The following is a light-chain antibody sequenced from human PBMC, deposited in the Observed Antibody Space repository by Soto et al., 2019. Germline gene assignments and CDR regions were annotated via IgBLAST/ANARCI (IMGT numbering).Light chain of an antibody. Sequence: EIVLTQSPGTLSLSPGERATLSCRASQSVSSSYLAWYQQKPGQAPRPLIYGASSRAIGIPDRFSGSGSGTDCTLTIRRLEPEAFAVYYCQQYGSSAWTFGQGTKVEI. CDR3: QQYGSSAWT. CDR1: QSVSSSY. J-gene: IGKJ1*01. CDR2: GAS. V-gene: IGKV3-20*01.